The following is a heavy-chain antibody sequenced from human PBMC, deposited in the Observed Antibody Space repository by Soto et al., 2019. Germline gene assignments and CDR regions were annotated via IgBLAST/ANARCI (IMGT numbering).Heavy chain of an antibody. D-gene: IGHD2-2*03. V-gene: IGHV3-23*01. Sequence: EVQLLESGGGLVQPGGSLRLSCEASGFTFSTSAMSWVRQAPGKGMEWVSTISDSGSTYYADSVKCRFTISRDNSKNTLYLHMNSLRAEATSVFYCAKFWGEYGYWSRDSGLYYFHPWGQGTLVTVSA. J-gene: IGHJ1*01. CDR2: ISDSGST. CDR1: GFTFSTSA. CDR3: AKFWGEYGYWSRDSGLYYFHP.